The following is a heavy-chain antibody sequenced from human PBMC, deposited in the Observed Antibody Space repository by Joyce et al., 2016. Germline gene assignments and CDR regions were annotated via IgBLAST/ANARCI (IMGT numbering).Heavy chain of an antibody. CDR1: GFTFSSYS. D-gene: IGHD3-10*01. CDR2: ISFDGNKK. V-gene: IGHV3-30*18. Sequence: VQLVEAGGGVVQPGKSLRLSCTVSGFTFSSYSMHWVSQAPGKGLEWVAVISFDGNKKYYEDAVSGRLTISRDNSMNTLYLQMNSLGAEDTAVYYCAKDFRYYLGSRSYSPDYWGQGTLVTVSS. J-gene: IGHJ4*02. CDR3: AKDFRYYLGSRSYSPDY.